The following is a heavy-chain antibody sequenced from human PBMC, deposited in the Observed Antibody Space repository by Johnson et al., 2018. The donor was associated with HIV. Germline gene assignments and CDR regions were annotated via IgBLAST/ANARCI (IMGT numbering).Heavy chain of an antibody. Sequence: VQLVESGGGLVQPGGSLRLSCAASGITFSSYDMHWVRQATGKGLEWVSAIGTAGDTYYADSVKGRFTISRENAKNSLYLQMNSLRAGDTAVYYCVRGDYGDYLNAFDIWGQGTMVTVAS. D-gene: IGHD4-17*01. CDR1: GITFSSYD. CDR2: IGTAGDT. V-gene: IGHV3-13*01. CDR3: VRGDYGDYLNAFDI. J-gene: IGHJ3*02.